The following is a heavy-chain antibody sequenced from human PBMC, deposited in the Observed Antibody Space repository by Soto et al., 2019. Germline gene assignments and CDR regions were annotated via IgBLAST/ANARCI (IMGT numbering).Heavy chain of an antibody. CDR1: GSNFRNFA. J-gene: IGHJ4*02. CDR2: ISKDGNNK. Sequence: GGSRRLSCAASGSNFRNFAMHWVRQAPGKGLEWVAAISKDGNNKYYGDSVKGRITISRDNSNNTLYLQMNSLRAEDTAVYYCAKSYGSPHYFDYWGQGTLVTVSS. V-gene: IGHV3-30*18. CDR3: AKSYGSPHYFDY. D-gene: IGHD3-10*01.